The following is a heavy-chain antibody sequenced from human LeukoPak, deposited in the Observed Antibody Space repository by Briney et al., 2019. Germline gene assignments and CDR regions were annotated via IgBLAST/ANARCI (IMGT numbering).Heavy chain of an antibody. V-gene: IGHV4-59*12. CDR1: GGSISNYY. D-gene: IGHD3-10*01. Sequence: SETLSLTCTVSGGSISNYYWSWIRQPPGKGLEGIGYIYYSGSADYNPSLKSRVTISVDTSKNQFSLKLSSVTAADTAVYYCARDYRDYYGSSRNWFDPWGQGTLVTVSS. J-gene: IGHJ5*02. CDR3: ARDYRDYYGSSRNWFDP. CDR2: IYYSGSA.